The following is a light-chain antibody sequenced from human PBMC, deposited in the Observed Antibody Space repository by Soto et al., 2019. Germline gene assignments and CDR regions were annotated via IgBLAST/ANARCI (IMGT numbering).Light chain of an antibody. CDR1: QSISSW. V-gene: IGKV1-5*01. CDR2: DAS. Sequence: DIKRPKSRPTRPPAGGSRVTNTARASQSISSWLAWYQQKPGKAPKLLIYDASSLESGVPSRFSGSGSGTEFTLTISSLQPDDFATYYCQQYNSYSPTFGQGTKVDNK. J-gene: IGKJ1*01. CDR3: QQYNSYSPT.